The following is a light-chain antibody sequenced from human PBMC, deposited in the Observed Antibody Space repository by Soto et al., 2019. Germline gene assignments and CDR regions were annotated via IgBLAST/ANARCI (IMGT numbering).Light chain of an antibody. Sequence: QSVLTQPPSASGSPGQSVTISCTGTSSDVGGYNYVSWYQQRPGKAPKLMIYEVNKRPSGVPDRFSGSKSGNTASLTVSGLQAEDEADDYCTSHAGSNNIIFGGGTKLTVL. CDR1: SSDVGGYNY. J-gene: IGLJ2*01. CDR3: TSHAGSNNII. V-gene: IGLV2-8*01. CDR2: EVN.